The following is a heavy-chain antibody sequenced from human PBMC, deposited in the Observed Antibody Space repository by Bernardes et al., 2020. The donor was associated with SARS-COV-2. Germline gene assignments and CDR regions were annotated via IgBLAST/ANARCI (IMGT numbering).Heavy chain of an antibody. CDR2: ISGSGGST. Sequence: GGSLRLSCAASGFTFSSYAMSWVRQAPGKGLEWVSAISGSGGSTYYADSVKGRFTISRDNSKNTLYLQMNSLRAEDTAVYYCAKAVRGVIITTPLYYFDYWGQGTLVTVSS. V-gene: IGHV3-23*01. CDR3: AKAVRGVIITTPLYYFDY. CDR1: GFTFSSYA. J-gene: IGHJ4*02. D-gene: IGHD3-10*02.